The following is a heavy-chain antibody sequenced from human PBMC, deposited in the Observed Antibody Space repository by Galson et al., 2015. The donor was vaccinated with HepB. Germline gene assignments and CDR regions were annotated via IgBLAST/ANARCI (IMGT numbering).Heavy chain of an antibody. V-gene: IGHV3-23*01. CDR2: ISISGDAT. CDR1: GFTFNSYP. CDR3: TKSIAPSGTRYYFAY. D-gene: IGHD6-13*01. J-gene: IGHJ4*02. Sequence: SLSLSCADSGFTFNSYPMNWVRQAPGKGLEWVSTISISGDATYYADSVKGRFTISRDNSKNRLFLQMSSLRAEDTAVYYCTKSIAPSGTRYYFAYWGQGTLVTVSS.